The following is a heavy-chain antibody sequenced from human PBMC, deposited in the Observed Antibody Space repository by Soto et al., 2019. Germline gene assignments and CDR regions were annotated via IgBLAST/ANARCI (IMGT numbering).Heavy chain of an antibody. Sequence: QVQLVESGGGVVQPGRSLRLSCAASGFTFSSYAMHWVRQAPGKGLEWVAVISYDGSNKYYADSVKGRFTISRDNSKNTLYLQMNSLRAEDTAVYYCARDGGVSFWSGYKYYFDYWGQGTLVTVSS. CDR1: GFTFSSYA. V-gene: IGHV3-30-3*01. D-gene: IGHD3-3*01. J-gene: IGHJ4*02. CDR2: ISYDGSNK. CDR3: ARDGGVSFWSGYKYYFDY.